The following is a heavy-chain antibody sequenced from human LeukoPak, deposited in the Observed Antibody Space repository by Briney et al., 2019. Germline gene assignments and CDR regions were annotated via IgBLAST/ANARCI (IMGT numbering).Heavy chain of an antibody. CDR1: GGTFSSYA. CDR3: ARDFGHCSSTSCYAYYYYYYMDV. D-gene: IGHD2-2*01. CDR2: INPSGGST. J-gene: IGHJ6*03. Sequence: ASVKVSCKASGGTFSSYAISWVRQAPGQGLEWMGIINPSGGSTSYAQKFQGRVTMTRDTSTSTVYMELSRLRSEDTAVYYCARDFGHCSSTSCYAYYYYYYMDVWGKGTTVTVSS. V-gene: IGHV1-46*01.